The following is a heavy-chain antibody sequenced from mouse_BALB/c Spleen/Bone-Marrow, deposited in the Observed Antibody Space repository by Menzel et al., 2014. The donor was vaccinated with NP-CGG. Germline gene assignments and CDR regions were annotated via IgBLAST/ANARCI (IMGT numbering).Heavy chain of an antibody. D-gene: IGHD2-14*01. J-gene: IGHJ3*01. V-gene: IGHV1-69*01. CDR3: ARSDYRFGTSPY. CDR1: VHTFTDYW. Sequence: QVQLKESGAALVMPWASVQMSCKASVHTFTDYWTHWVKQRPGQGLEWNRPIDTSNSYTSYNQKFKGKATLTVDESDSTANMQLSGLTSEASEVYYCARSDYRFGTSPYWGQGTLVTVSA. CDR2: IDTSNSYT.